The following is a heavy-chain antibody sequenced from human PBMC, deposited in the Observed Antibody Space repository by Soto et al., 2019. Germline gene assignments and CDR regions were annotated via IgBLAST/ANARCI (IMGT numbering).Heavy chain of an antibody. D-gene: IGHD6-19*01. CDR3: ARAVAVPADFDY. Sequence: SVKVSCKASRYTLTSYGISWVRQAPGQGLEWMGWISGYNGNTNYAQNLQGRVTMTTDTSTSTAYMEVRSLRSDDTAVYYCARAVAVPADFDYWGQATLVTVSS. CDR2: ISGYNGNT. V-gene: IGHV1-18*01. J-gene: IGHJ4*02. CDR1: RYTLTSYG.